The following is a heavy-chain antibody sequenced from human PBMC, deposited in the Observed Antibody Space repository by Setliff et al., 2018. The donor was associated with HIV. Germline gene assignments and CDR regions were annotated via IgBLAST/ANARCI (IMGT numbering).Heavy chain of an antibody. J-gene: IGHJ6*03. CDR1: GFTFSSYS. CDR3: ARGPTTVTNYYYYYMDD. CDR2: ISGNGGAI. Sequence: GGSLRLSCTASGFTFSSYSVNWVRQAPGKGLEWVAFISGNGGAINYADSVKGRFTISRDNAKKSVYLQMNGLRAEDTAVYYCARGPTTVTNYYYYYMDDWGKGTTVTV. V-gene: IGHV3-48*04. D-gene: IGHD4-17*01.